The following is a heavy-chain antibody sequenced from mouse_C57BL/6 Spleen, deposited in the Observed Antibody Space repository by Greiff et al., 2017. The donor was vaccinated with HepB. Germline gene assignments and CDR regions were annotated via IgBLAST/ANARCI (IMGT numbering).Heavy chain of an antibody. V-gene: IGHV5-16*01. CDR2: INYDGSST. CDR1: GFTFSDYY. J-gene: IGHJ1*03. D-gene: IGHD2-1*01. Sequence: DVQLVESEGGLVQPGSSMKLSCTASGFTFSDYYMAWVRQVPEKGLEWVANINYDGSSTYYLDSLKSRFIISRDNAKNILYLQMSSLKSEDTATYYCARDGGGNYSFDVWGTGTTVTVSS. CDR3: ARDGGGNYSFDV.